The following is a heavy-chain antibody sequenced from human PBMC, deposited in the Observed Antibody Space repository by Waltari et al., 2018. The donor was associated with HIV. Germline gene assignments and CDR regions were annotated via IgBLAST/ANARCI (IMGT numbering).Heavy chain of an antibody. CDR2: ITPFFGTA. Sequence: QVHLVQSGPEVQKPRHSVKVSCKASGGSFNNFTISWVRPAPGQGLEWMGGITPFFGTANYTQKFQGRVTITADESTSTSYMELSSLTSEDTAVYYCARVGYSSKLGWFDPWGQGTLVTVFS. V-gene: IGHV1-69*01. CDR1: GGSFNNFT. J-gene: IGHJ5*02. CDR3: ARVGYSSKLGWFDP. D-gene: IGHD6-19*01.